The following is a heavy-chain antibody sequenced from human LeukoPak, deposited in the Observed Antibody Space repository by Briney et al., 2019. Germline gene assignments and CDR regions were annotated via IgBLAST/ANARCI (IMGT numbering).Heavy chain of an antibody. CDR2: IKQDGSEK. Sequence: GGSLRLYCAASGFTFSSYWMSWVRQAPGKGLEWVANIKQDGSEKDYVDSVKGRFTISRDNAKNSLYLQMNSLRAEDTAVYYCARGKNHYDSSGSYYFDYWGQGTLVTVSS. CDR3: ARGKNHYDSSGSYYFDY. D-gene: IGHD3-22*01. V-gene: IGHV3-7*01. J-gene: IGHJ4*02. CDR1: GFTFSSYW.